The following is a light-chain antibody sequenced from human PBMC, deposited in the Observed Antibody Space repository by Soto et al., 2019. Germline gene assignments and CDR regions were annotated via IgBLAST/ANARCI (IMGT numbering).Light chain of an antibody. CDR1: SSDVGGYNY. J-gene: IGLJ1*01. CDR3: SSYTGSTSYV. V-gene: IGLV2-14*01. CDR2: DVT. Sequence: QSVLTQPASVSGSPGQSITISCTGTSSDVGGYNYVSWYQQEPGKAPKLMIYDVTYRPSGVSNRFSGSKSDNTASLTIFGLQAEDEADYYCSSYTGSTSYVFGTGTKVTVL.